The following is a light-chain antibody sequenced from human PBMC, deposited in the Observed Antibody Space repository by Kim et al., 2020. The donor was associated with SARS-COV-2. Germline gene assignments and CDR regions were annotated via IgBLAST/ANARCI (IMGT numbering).Light chain of an antibody. CDR2: DAS. J-gene: IGKJ1*01. Sequence: LSPGERATLSRRASQSVSSYLAWYQQKPGQAPRLLIYDASNRATGIPARFSGSGSGTDFTLTISSLGPEDFAVYYCQQRSNWPRTFGQGTKVDIK. CDR3: QQRSNWPRT. CDR1: QSVSSY. V-gene: IGKV3-11*01.